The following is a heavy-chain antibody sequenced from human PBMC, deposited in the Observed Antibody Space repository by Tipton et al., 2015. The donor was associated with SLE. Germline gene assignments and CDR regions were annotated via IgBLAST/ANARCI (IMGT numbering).Heavy chain of an antibody. CDR1: GYTFTSYD. V-gene: IGHV1-8*01. Sequence: QSGPEVKKPGAAVKVSCKASGYTFTSYDINWVRQATGQGLEWMGWMNPNSGNTGYAQKFQGSITITRNNSISTANMELSSLRSEDTAVYCSARGPRWSGYYYYFDYWGQGTLVTVSS. CDR3: ARGPRWSGYYYYFDY. J-gene: IGHJ4*02. CDR2: MNPNSGNT. D-gene: IGHD3-3*01.